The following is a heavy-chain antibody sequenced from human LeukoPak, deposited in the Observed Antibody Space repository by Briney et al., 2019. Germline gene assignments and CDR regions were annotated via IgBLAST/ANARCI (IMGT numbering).Heavy chain of an antibody. CDR3: ARALNPLPGTYYFDY. Sequence: SETLSLTCTVSGASINSHYWSWIRQPAGKGLEWIGRIHISGSTNYNSSLQSRVTMSVDTSKNQFSLKLSSVTAADTAVYYCARALNPLPGTYYFDYWGQGTLVTVSS. J-gene: IGHJ4*02. CDR1: GASINSHY. V-gene: IGHV4-4*07. D-gene: IGHD2-15*01. CDR2: IHISGST.